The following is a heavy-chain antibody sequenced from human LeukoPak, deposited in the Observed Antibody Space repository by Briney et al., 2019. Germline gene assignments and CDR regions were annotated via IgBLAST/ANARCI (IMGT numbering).Heavy chain of an antibody. CDR2: IYYHGNT. CDR3: ARVSRSSGWYVDY. J-gene: IGHJ4*02. D-gene: IGHD6-19*01. Sequence: SETLSLTCTVSGGSINSFYWSWIRQSPGKGLEWIGNIYYHGNTYYNPSLESRVTISIDTSKRQFSLKLSSVTAADTAVYYCARVSRSSGWYVDYWGQGTLVTVSS. V-gene: IGHV4-59*01. CDR1: GGSINSFY.